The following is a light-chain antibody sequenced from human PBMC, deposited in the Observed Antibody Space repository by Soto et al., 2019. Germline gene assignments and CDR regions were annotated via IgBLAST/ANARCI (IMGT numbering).Light chain of an antibody. CDR2: GAS. CDR1: QSVSSN. Sequence: EIVMTQSPATLSVSPGERATLSCRASQSVSSNLAWYQQKPGQAPRLLIYGASTRATGIPARFSGSGSGTEFTLTINSLQSEDFAVYYCQQYNNWPPMYTFGQGTKVDIK. J-gene: IGKJ2*01. CDR3: QQYNNWPPMYT. V-gene: IGKV3-15*01.